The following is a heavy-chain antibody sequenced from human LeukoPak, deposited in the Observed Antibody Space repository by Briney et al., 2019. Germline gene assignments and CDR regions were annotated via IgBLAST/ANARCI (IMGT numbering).Heavy chain of an antibody. CDR2: IYYSGST. J-gene: IGHJ3*02. CDR3: ARDSGYDSSNAFDI. V-gene: IGHV4-31*03. CDR1: GGSISSGGYY. Sequence: SQTLSLTCTVSGGSISSGGYYWSWLRQHPGKGLEWIGYIYYSGSTYYNPSLKSRVTISVDTSKNQFSLKLSSVTAADTAVYYCARDSGYDSSNAFDIWGQGTMVTVSS. D-gene: IGHD5-12*01.